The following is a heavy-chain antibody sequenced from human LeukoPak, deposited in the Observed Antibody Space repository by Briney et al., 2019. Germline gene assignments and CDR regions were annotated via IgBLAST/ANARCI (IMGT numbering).Heavy chain of an antibody. V-gene: IGHV3-48*03. Sequence: GGSLRLSCAASGFTFSSYEMNWVRQAPGKGLEWVSYISSSGSTIYYADSVKGRFTISRDNAKNSLYLQMNSLRAEDTAVYYCARARGRSINDAFDIWGQGTMVTVSS. J-gene: IGHJ3*02. D-gene: IGHD3-16*01. CDR2: ISSSGSTI. CDR1: GFTFSSYE. CDR3: ARARGRSINDAFDI.